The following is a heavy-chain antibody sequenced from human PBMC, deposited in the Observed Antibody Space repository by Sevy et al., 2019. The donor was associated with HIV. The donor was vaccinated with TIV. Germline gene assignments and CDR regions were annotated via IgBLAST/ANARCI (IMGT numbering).Heavy chain of an antibody. J-gene: IGHJ4*02. CDR3: ARAGSSGSQLLHH. CDR2: IYYSGST. V-gene: IGHV4-31*03. Sequence: SETLSLTCTVSGGSISSGGYYWSWIRQHPGKGLEWIGYIYYSGSTYYNPSLKSRVTISVDTSKNQFSLKLSSVTAADTAVCYCARAGSSGSQLLHHWGQGTLVTVSS. CDR1: GGSISSGGYY. D-gene: IGHD2-2*01.